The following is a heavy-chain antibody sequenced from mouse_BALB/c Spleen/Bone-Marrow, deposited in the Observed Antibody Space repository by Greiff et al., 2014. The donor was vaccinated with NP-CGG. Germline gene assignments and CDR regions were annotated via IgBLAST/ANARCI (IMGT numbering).Heavy chain of an antibody. J-gene: IGHJ2*01. Sequence: QVQLKESGAELVRPGSSVKISCKSSGYVFSTYRINWVKQRPGQGLEWIGQIYPGDGDTDFNGKFKDKAILTADESSNTAYMQLSSLTSEDSAVYFCARGGISVDYWGQGTTLTVSS. CDR2: IYPGDGDT. CDR3: ARGGISVDY. CDR1: GYVFSTYR. V-gene: IGHV1-80*01.